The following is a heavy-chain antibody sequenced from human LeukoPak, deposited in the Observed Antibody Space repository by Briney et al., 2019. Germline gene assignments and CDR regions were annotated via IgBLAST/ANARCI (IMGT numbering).Heavy chain of an antibody. CDR2: ISSSSSYI. V-gene: IGHV3-21*01. CDR3: ARVYYDSSGYYFDY. D-gene: IGHD3-22*01. CDR1: GFTFSSYA. Sequence: GGSLRLSCSASGFTFSSYAMNWVRQAPGKGLEWVSSISSSSSYIYYADSVKGRFTISRDNAKNSLYLQMNSLRAEDTAVYYCARVYYDSSGYYFDYWGQGTLVTVSS. J-gene: IGHJ4*02.